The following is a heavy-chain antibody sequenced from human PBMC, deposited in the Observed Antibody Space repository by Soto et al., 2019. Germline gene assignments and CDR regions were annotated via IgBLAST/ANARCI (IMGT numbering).Heavy chain of an antibody. D-gene: IGHD3-16*01. CDR3: AMVDNYVTPTPQDV. CDR2: ISPYRRNT. J-gene: IGHJ6*02. V-gene: IGHV1-18*01. Sequence: QVQLVQSGDEVRKPGSSVNVSCKASGYIFVNYGIAWVRQAPGHRLEWMGWISPYRRNTHYASTVQGRLTMTTDTSTSTAYMDLGSLTSDDTAVYYCAMVDNYVTPTPQDVWGQGTTGTVSS. CDR1: GYIFVNYG.